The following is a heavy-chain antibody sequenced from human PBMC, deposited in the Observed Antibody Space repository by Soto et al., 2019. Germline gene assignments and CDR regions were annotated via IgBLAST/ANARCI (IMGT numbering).Heavy chain of an antibody. V-gene: IGHV3-9*01. CDR2: ISWNSGSI. Sequence: EVQLVESGGGLVQPGRSLRLSCAASGFTFDDYAMHWVRQAPGKGLEWVSGISWNSGSIGYADSVKGRFTISRDNAKNYLYLQMNSLRAEDTALYYCAKDILAGSYGSSWYYFDYLGQGTLVTVSS. D-gene: IGHD6-13*01. CDR1: GFTFDDYA. CDR3: AKDILAGSYGSSWYYFDY. J-gene: IGHJ4*02.